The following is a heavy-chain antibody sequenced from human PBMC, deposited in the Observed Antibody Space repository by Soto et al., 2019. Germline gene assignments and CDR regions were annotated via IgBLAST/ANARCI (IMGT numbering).Heavy chain of an antibody. CDR1: GGSISSGGYS. V-gene: IGHV4-30-2*01. CDR3: ARTFDYYGMDV. Sequence: PSGTLSLTCAVSGGSISSGGYSGSWIPQPPGTGLEWIGYLYHSGSTYYTQSLKSRVTISVDRSKNQFSLKLSSVTAADPAVYYRARTFDYYGMDVWGQGTTVTVSS. CDR2: LYHSGST. J-gene: IGHJ6*02.